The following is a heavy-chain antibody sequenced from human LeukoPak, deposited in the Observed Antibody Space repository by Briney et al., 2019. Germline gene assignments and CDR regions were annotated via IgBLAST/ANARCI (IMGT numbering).Heavy chain of an antibody. Sequence: PSETLSLTCTVSGASIDDSSYYWGWIRQPPGKGLEWIGSIYYSGSTYYNPSLKSRVTISVDTSKNQFSLKLSSVTAADTAVYYCARGPFCSGGSCYSEGYDYWGQGTLVTVSS. CDR2: IYYSGST. J-gene: IGHJ4*02. CDR3: ARGPFCSGGSCYSEGYDY. V-gene: IGHV4-39*07. CDR1: GASIDDSSYY. D-gene: IGHD2-15*01.